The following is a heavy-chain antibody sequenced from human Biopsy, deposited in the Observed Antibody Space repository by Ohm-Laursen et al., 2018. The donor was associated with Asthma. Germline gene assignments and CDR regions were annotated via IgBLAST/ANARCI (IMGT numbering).Heavy chain of an antibody. Sequence: SDTLSLTCTVSGGSISNSNYYWGWIRQSPGKGLEWIGSLHYSGSPYYTFYNPSLESRFTISLDASKNEFSLRLTYVTAAGTARYYCVRQSGYRSGWPKLLFVYYGMDVWGPGTTVTVSS. V-gene: IGHV4-39*01. CDR2: LHYSGSPYYT. J-gene: IGHJ6*02. CDR3: VRQSGYRSGWPKLLFVYYGMDV. CDR1: GGSISNSNYY. D-gene: IGHD6-19*01.